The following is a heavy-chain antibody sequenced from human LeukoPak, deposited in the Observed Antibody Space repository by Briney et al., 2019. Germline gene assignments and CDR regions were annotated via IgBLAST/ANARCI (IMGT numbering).Heavy chain of an antibody. CDR2: IIPILGIA. Sequence: SVKVSCKASGYTFTSYDINWVRQAPGQGLEWMGRIIPILGIANYAQKFQGRVTITADKSTSTAYMELSSLRSEDTAVYYCARVSRIAVAGNFDYWGQGTLVTVSS. J-gene: IGHJ4*02. CDR1: GYTFTSYD. D-gene: IGHD6-19*01. V-gene: IGHV1-69*04. CDR3: ARVSRIAVAGNFDY.